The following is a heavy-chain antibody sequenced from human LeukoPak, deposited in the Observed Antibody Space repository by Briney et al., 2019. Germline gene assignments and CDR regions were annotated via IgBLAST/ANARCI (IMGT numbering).Heavy chain of an antibody. J-gene: IGHJ4*02. V-gene: IGHV3-30*02. CDR1: GFTFSSYG. CDR2: IRYDGSNK. D-gene: IGHD2-2*02. CDR3: ASWGYCSSTSCYKGGDY. Sequence: GGSLRLSCAASGFTFSSYGMHWVRQAPGKGLEWVAFIRYDGSNKYYADSVKGRFTNSRDNSKNTLYLQMNSLRAEDTAVYYCASWGYCSSTSCYKGGDYWGQGTLVTVSS.